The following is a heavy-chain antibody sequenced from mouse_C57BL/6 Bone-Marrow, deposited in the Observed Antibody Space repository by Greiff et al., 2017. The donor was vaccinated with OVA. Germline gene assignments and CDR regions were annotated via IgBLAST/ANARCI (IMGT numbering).Heavy chain of an antibody. CDR1: GYTFTSYG. J-gene: IGHJ2*01. CDR2: IYPRSGNT. Sequence: VQRVESGAELARPGASVKLSCKASGYTFTSYGISWVKQRTGQGLEWIGEIYPRSGNTYYNEKFKGKATLTADKSSSTAYMELRSLTSEDSAVYFCARSLVYDGYLDYWGQGTTLTVSS. D-gene: IGHD2-3*01. V-gene: IGHV1-81*01. CDR3: ARSLVYDGYLDY.